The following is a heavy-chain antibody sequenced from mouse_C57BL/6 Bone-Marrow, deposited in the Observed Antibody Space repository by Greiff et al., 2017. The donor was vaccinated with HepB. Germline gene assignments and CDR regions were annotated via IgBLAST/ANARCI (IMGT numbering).Heavy chain of an antibody. CDR3: ARAYGSRVWYVDV. D-gene: IGHD1-1*01. CDR1: GYSFTGYY. V-gene: IGHV1-42*01. J-gene: IGHJ1*03. CDR2: INPSTGGT. Sequence: VQLQQSGPELVKPGASVKISCKASGYSFTGYYMNWVKQSPEKSLEWIGEINPSTGGTTYNQKFKAKATLTVDKSSSTAYMQLNSLTSEDSAVYYCARAYGSRVWYVDVWGTGTTVTVSS.